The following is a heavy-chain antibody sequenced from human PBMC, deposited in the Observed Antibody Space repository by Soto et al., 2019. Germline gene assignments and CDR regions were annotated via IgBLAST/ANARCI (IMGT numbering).Heavy chain of an antibody. CDR2: ISAHNGNT. CDR1: GYTFTSYG. V-gene: IGHV1-18*01. CDR3: ARGRYGDY. J-gene: IGHJ4*02. D-gene: IGHD1-1*01. Sequence: QVHLVQSGAEVKXPGASVKVSCKGSGYTFTSYGITWVRQAPGQGLEWMGWISAHNGNTDYAQRLQGKVTVTRDTSTRTAYMELRSLRSDDTAVDYCARGRYGDYWGQGALVTVSS.